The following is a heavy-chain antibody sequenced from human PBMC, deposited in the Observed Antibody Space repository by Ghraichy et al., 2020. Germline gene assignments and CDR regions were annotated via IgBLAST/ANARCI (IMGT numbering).Heavy chain of an antibody. CDR1: PGSVSSDS. D-gene: IGHD4/OR15-4a*01. J-gene: IGHJ3*02. CDR2: ISYIGGT. CDR3: ARDGAKHGSGGALDI. Sequence: SETLSLTCTVSPGSVSSDSWNWIRQPPGKGLEWIGNISYIGGTNYNPSLKSRVTISMDTSKDQFSLKLNSVTAADTAVYYCARDGAKHGSGGALDIWGRGTGVIVSS. V-gene: IGHV4-59*02.